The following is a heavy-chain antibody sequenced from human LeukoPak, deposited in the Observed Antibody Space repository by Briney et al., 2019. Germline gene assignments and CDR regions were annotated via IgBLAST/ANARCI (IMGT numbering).Heavy chain of an antibody. J-gene: IGHJ6*03. CDR1: GYTFTSYD. CDR2: MNPNSGNT. Sequence: ASVKVSCKASGYTFTSYDINWVRQATGQGLEWMGWMNPNSGNTGYAQKFQGRVTMTRNTSISTAYMELSSLRSEDTAVYYCARGNFVLLWFTHRQYYMDVWGKGTTVTISS. CDR3: ARGNFVLLWFTHRQYYMDV. V-gene: IGHV1-8*01. D-gene: IGHD3-10*01.